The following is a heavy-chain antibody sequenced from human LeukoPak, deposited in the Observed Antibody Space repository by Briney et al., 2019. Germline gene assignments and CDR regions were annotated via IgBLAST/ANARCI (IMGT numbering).Heavy chain of an antibody. Sequence: GGSLRLACAAAGFTFTSYWMTWLRQRRGKGLEWVANIRQDGSDKHYADSVTGRFTISRDNAKSSVSLQMNSLRAEDTAVYYCATGNALDYWGQGTLVTVSS. CDR2: IRQDGSDK. CDR1: GFTFTSYW. D-gene: IGHD1-1*01. CDR3: ATGNALDY. V-gene: IGHV3-7*05. J-gene: IGHJ4*02.